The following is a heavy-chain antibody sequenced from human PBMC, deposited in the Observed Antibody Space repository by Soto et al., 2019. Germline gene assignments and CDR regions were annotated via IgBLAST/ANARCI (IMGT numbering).Heavy chain of an antibody. Sequence: GGSLRPSCAASGFSVSNANMHWVRQAPGRGLDWVAGIYFDGGNKYYADSVKGRFTISRDNSKNTLYLQMNSLRAEDTAVYYCSREMDRIYPPFDRWLHGSRVTV. J-gene: IGHJ4*01. CDR2: IYFDGGNK. CDR1: GFSVSNAN. V-gene: IGHV3-33*01. CDR3: SREMDRIYPPFDR.